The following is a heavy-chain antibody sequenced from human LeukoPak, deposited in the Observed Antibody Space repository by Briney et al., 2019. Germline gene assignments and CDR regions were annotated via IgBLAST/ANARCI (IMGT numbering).Heavy chain of an antibody. D-gene: IGHD2-15*01. V-gene: IGHV4-59*01. Sequence: SETLSLTCTVSGGSISSYYWSWIRQPPGKGLEWIGYIHYSGSTNYNPSLKSRVTISGDTSQNQFSLKLNSVTAADTAMYYCARAFGCYPGICGFDIWGQGTMVTVSS. CDR1: GGSISSYY. CDR2: IHYSGST. J-gene: IGHJ3*02. CDR3: ARAFGCYPGICGFDI.